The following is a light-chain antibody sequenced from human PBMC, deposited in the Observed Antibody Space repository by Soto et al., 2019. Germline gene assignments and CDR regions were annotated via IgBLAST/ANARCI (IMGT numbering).Light chain of an antibody. CDR1: GGDVRDSNY. Sequence: QSALTQPPSACGSPGQSVTVSCTGIGGDVRDSNYVSWYQQHPGKAPQVIVSEVTKRPSGVPDRSSGSKSGNTASLTVSGLQAEDEADYYCLAGNNNRVFGTGTKLTVL. V-gene: IGLV2-8*01. CDR2: EVT. CDR3: LAGNNNRV. J-gene: IGLJ1*01.